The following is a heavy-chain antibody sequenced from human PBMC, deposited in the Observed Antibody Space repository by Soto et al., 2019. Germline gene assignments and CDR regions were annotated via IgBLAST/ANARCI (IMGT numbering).Heavy chain of an antibody. D-gene: IGHD2-15*01. CDR1: GGSFSGYY. CDR2: INHSGST. Sequence: PSETLSLTCAVYGGSFSGYYWSWIRQPPGKGLEWIGEINHSGSTNYNPSLKSRVTISVDTSKNQFSLKLSSVTAADTAVYYCARGLLLGYWGQGTLVTVSS. CDR3: ARGLLLGY. J-gene: IGHJ4*02. V-gene: IGHV4-34*01.